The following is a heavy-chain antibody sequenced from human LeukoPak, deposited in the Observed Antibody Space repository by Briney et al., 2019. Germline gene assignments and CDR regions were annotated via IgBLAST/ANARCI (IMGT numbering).Heavy chain of an antibody. J-gene: IGHJ6*02. CDR2: IIPILGIA. CDR1: GGTFSSYA. V-gene: IGHV1-69*04. D-gene: IGHD2-15*01. Sequence: SVKVPCKASGGTFSSYAISWVRQAPGQGLEWMGRIIPILGIANYAQKFQGRVTITAVKSTSTAYMELSSLRSEDTAVYYCARVESYCSGGSCSRAGYYYGMDVWGQGTTVTVSS. CDR3: ARVESYCSGGSCSRAGYYYGMDV.